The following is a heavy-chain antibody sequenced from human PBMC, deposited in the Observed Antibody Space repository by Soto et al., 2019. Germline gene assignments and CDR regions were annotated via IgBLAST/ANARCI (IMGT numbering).Heavy chain of an antibody. V-gene: IGHV4-30-4*01. CDR2: IYYSGTT. CDR3: AREVGELDYSSSSDAFDI. D-gene: IGHD6-6*01. J-gene: IGHJ3*02. Sequence: QVQLQESGPGLVKPSQTLSLTCTVSGGSISSGDYYWSWVRQPPGKGLEWIAYIYYSGTTYYNPSLKSRVTMSRDTSKNQFSLKLESVTAADTAVYDCAREVGELDYSSSSDAFDIWGQGTMVTVSS. CDR1: GGSISSGDYY.